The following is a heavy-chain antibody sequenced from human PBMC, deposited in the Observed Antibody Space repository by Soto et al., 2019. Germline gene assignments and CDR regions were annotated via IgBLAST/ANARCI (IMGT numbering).Heavy chain of an antibody. CDR3: ARDVGYSGYDLVDY. V-gene: IGHV1-69*13. CDR1: GGTFSSYA. CDR2: IIPIFGTA. J-gene: IGHJ4*02. Sequence: ASVKVSCKVSGGTFSSYAISWVRQAPGQGLEWMGGIIPIFGTANYAQKFQGRVTITADESTSTAYMELSSLRSEDTAVYYCARDVGYSGYDLVDYWGQGTLVTVSS. D-gene: IGHD5-12*01.